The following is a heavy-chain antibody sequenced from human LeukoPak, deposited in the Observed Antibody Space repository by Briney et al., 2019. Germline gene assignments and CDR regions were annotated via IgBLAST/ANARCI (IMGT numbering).Heavy chain of an antibody. J-gene: IGHJ6*02. D-gene: IGHD2-15*01. CDR3: ARDQPCSGGSCYFEMYYYYGMDV. V-gene: IGHV1-69*13. CDR1: GGTFSSYA. CDR2: IIPIFGTA. Sequence: ASVKVSCKASGGTFSSYAISWVGQAPGQGLEWMGGIIPIFGTANYAQKFQGRVTITADESTSTAYMELSSLRSEDTAVYYCARDQPCSGGSCYFEMYYYYGMDVWGQGTTVTVSS.